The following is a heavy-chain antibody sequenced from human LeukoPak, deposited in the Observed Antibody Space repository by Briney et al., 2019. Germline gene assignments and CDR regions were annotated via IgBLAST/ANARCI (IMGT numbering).Heavy chain of an antibody. J-gene: IGHJ4*02. D-gene: IGHD5-12*01. V-gene: IGHV4-4*02. CDR3: ARQYSGYDPAFDY. CDR2: IYHSGST. CDR1: GGSISSSNW. Sequence: PSETLSLTCAVSGGSISSSNWWSWVRQPPGKGLEWIREIYHSGSTNYNPSLKSRVTISVDKSKNQFSLKLSSVTAADTAVYYCARQYSGYDPAFDYWGQGTLVTVSS.